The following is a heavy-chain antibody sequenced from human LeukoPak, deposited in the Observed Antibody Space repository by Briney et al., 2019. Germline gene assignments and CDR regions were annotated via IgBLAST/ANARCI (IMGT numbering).Heavy chain of an antibody. D-gene: IGHD3-22*01. V-gene: IGHV3-21*01. CDR1: GFTFSSYS. CDR3: ARDPTYYYDSSGYVIP. Sequence: PGGSLRLSXAASGFTFSSYSMNWVRQAPGKGLEWVSSISSSSSYIDYADSVKGRFTISRDNAKNSLYLQMNSLRAEDTAVYYCARDPTYYYDSSGYVIPWGQGTLVTVSS. CDR2: ISSSSSYI. J-gene: IGHJ5*02.